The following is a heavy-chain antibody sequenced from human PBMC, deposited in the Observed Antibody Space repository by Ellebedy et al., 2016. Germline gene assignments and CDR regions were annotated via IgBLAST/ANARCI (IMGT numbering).Heavy chain of an antibody. CDR1: GGSISSYY. J-gene: IGHJ5*02. V-gene: IGHV4-39*07. CDR3: ASCRYSGYDLDWFDP. CDR2: IYYSGST. Sequence: SETLSLXCTVSGGSISSYYWGWIRQPPGKGLEWIGSIYYSGSTYYNPSLKSRVTISVDTSKNQFSLKLSSVAAADTAVYYCASCRYSGYDLDWFDPWGQGTLVTVSS. D-gene: IGHD5-12*01.